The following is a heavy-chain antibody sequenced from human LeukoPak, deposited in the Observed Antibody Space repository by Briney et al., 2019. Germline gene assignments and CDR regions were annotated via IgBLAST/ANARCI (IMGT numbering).Heavy chain of an antibody. CDR2: IYYSGST. CDR3: ARDLTSMGGCDY. Sequence: SETLSLTCTVSGGSVNSGSYYWNWIRQPPGKGLEWIGYIYYSGSTNYNPSLKSRVTISVDTSKNQFSLKLSSVTAEDTAVYYCARDLTSMGGCDYWGQGTLVTVSS. D-gene: IGHD2-21*02. J-gene: IGHJ4*02. V-gene: IGHV4-61*01. CDR1: GGSVNSGSYY.